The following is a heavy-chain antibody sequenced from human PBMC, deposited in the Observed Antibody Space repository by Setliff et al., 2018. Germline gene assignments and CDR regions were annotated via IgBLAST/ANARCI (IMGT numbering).Heavy chain of an antibody. Sequence: ASVKVSCKASGYTFTNYAMSWVRQAPGQGLEWMGWINTKNGNPTYAQGFTGRFVFSLDTSVSTAYLQISSLKTEDTAVYYCARAITFGGVIVHAEYFQHWGRGTLVTVSS. V-gene: IGHV7-4-1*02. CDR3: ARAITFGGVIVHAEYFQH. D-gene: IGHD3-16*02. CDR1: GYTFTNYA. CDR2: INTKNGNP. J-gene: IGHJ1*01.